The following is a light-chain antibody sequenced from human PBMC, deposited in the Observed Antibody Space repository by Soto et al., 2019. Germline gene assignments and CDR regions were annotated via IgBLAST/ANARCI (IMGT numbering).Light chain of an antibody. V-gene: IGKV3-15*01. J-gene: IGKJ4*01. CDR3: QQYNNWPLT. Sequence: EIVMTQSPATLSVSPGERATLSCRASQSVSSNLAWYQQKPGQAPRLLLYGASTRATGIPARFSGSGSGTEFTLTIGSLQSEDFAVYYGQQYNNWPLTFGGGTKVEIK. CDR2: GAS. CDR1: QSVSSN.